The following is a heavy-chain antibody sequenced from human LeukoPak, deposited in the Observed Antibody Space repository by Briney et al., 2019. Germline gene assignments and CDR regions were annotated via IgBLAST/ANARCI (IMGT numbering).Heavy chain of an antibody. V-gene: IGHV3-23*01. D-gene: IGHD2-15*01. CDR2: ISGSGGST. Sequence: GGSLRLSCAASGFTFSSSAMSWVRQAPGKGLEWVSAISGSGGSTYYADSVKGRFTISRDNPKNTLYLQMNSLRAADTAVYYCATDSRYCSGGSCYSGPFDYWGQGTLVTVSS. CDR1: GFTFSSSA. J-gene: IGHJ4*02. CDR3: ATDSRYCSGGSCYSGPFDY.